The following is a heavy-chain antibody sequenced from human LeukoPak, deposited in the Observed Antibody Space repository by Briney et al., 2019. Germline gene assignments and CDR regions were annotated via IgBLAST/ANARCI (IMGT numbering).Heavy chain of an antibody. V-gene: IGHV3-48*02. CDR2: ISSSTTTM. J-gene: IGHJ6*02. Sequence: GGSLRLSCAASGFRFSTYAMNWVRQAPGKGLEWVSYISSSTTTMYYADSVKGRFTISRDNAKNSLYPQVNSLRDEDTAVYYCARKPNFYRSYNYGMDVWGQGTTVTVSS. CDR1: GFRFSTYA. CDR3: ARKPNFYRSYNYGMDV. D-gene: IGHD1-14*01.